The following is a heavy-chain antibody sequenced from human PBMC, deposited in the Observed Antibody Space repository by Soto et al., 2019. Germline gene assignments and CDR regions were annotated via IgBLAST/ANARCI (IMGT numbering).Heavy chain of an antibody. Sequence: QVQLVESGGGVVQPGRSLRLSCAASGFTFSSYAMHWVRQAPGKGLEWVAVISYDGSNKYYADSVKGRFTISRDNSKNTLYLQMNSLRAEDTAVYYCARDSTGSGWGYWGQGTLVTVSS. CDR3: ARDSTGSGWGY. D-gene: IGHD6-19*01. CDR2: ISYDGSNK. CDR1: GFTFSSYA. V-gene: IGHV3-30-3*01. J-gene: IGHJ4*02.